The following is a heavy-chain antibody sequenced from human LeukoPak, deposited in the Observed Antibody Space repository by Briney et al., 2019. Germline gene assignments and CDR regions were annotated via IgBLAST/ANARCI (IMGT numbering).Heavy chain of an antibody. J-gene: IGHJ5*02. D-gene: IGHD3-10*01. CDR3: ARGSAVGELWAWFDP. CDR2: IWYDGSNK. CDR1: GFTFSSYG. V-gene: IGHV3-33*01. Sequence: GGSLRLSCAASGFTFSSYGMHWVRQAPGKGLEWVAVIWYDGSNKYYADSVKGRFTISRDNSKNTLYLQTNSLRAEDTAVYYCARGSAVGELWAWFDPWGQGTLVTVSS.